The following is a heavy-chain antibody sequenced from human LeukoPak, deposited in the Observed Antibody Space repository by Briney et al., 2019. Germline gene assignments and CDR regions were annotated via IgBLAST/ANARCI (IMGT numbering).Heavy chain of an antibody. D-gene: IGHD3-10*01. CDR3: AILLWFGESLPDY. V-gene: IGHV1-69*05. Sequence: SVKVSCKASGYTFTSYGISWVRQAPGQGLEWMGGIIPIFGTANYAQKFQGRVTITTDESTSTAYMELSSLRSEDTAVYYCAILLWFGESLPDYWGQGTLVTVSS. J-gene: IGHJ4*02. CDR1: GYTFTSYG. CDR2: IIPIFGTA.